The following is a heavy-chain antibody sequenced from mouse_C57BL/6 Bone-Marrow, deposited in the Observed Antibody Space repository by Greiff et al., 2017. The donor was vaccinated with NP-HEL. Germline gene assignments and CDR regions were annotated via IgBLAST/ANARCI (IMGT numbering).Heavy chain of an antibody. CDR1: GFTFSSYA. J-gene: IGHJ2*01. CDR2: ISDGGSYT. V-gene: IGHV5-4*03. CDR3: ARAAHYFDY. Sequence: EVKVVESGGGLVKPGGSLKLSCAASGFTFSSYAMSWVRQTPEKRLEWVATISDGGSYTYYPDNVKGRFTISRDNAKNNLYLQMSHLKSEDTAMYYCARAAHYFDYWGQGTTLTVSS.